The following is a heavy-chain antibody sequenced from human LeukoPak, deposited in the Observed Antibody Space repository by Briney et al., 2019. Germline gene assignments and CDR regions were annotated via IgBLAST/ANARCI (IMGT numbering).Heavy chain of an antibody. CDR1: GYSISSGYY. V-gene: IGHV4-38-2*02. D-gene: IGHD3-22*01. Sequence: SETLSLTCTGSGYSISSGYYWGWIRQPPGKGLEWIGSIYHSATTYYNPSLKSRVTISVDMSKSQFSLRLTSVTAADTAVYYCARSMDTSGIYYGPPGYFDYWGQGSPVTVSS. CDR3: ARSMDTSGIYYGPPGYFDY. CDR2: IYHSATT. J-gene: IGHJ4*02.